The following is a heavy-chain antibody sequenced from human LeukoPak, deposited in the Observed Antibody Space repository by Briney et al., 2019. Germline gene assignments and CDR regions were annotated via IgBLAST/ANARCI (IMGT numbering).Heavy chain of an antibody. Sequence: SQTLSLTCTVSGGSISSGGYYWSWIRQPPGKGLEWIGCIYHSGSTYYNPSLKSRVTISVDRSKNQFSLKLSSMTAADTAVYYCARGMFLGYCSSTSCSFQHWGQGTLVTVSS. CDR1: GGSISSGGYY. CDR2: IYHSGST. V-gene: IGHV4-30-2*01. CDR3: ARGMFLGYCSSTSCSFQH. J-gene: IGHJ1*01. D-gene: IGHD2-2*01.